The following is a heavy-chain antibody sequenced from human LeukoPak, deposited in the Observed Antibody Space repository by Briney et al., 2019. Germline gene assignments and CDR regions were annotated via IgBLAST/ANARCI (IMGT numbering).Heavy chain of an antibody. D-gene: IGHD6-13*01. CDR1: GYSISSGYY. CDR2: IYHSGST. CDR3: ARGRQQLGWFDP. J-gene: IGHJ5*02. Sequence: SETLSLTCTVSGYSISSGYYWGWIRQPPGKGLEWIGSIYHSGSTYYNPSLKSRVTISVDTSKNQFSLKLSSVTAADTAVYYCARGRQQLGWFDPWGQGTLVTVSS. V-gene: IGHV4-38-2*02.